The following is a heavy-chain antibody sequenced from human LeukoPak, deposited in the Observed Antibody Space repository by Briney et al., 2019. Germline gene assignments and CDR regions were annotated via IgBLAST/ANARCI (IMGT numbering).Heavy chain of an antibody. CDR3: TTVTRRYCSGGSCYEYYFDY. J-gene: IGHJ4*02. CDR2: IKSKTDGGTT. V-gene: IGHV3-15*01. CDR1: GFTFSNAW. Sequence: SGGSLRLSCAASGFTFSNAWMSWVRQAPGKGLEWVGRIKSKTDGGTTDYAAPVKGRFTILRDDSKNTLYLQMNSLKTEDTAVYYCTTVTRRYCSGGSCYEYYFDYWGQGTLVTVSS. D-gene: IGHD2-15*01.